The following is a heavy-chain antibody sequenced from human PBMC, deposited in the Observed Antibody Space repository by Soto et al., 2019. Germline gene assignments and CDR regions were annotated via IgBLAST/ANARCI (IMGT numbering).Heavy chain of an antibody. Sequence: PGGSLRLSCAASGFTFRDYYMSWIRQAPGKGLEWVSYISSSSSYTNYADSVKGRFTISRDNAKNSLYLQMNSLRAEDTAVYYCAREPYGQYGMDVWGQGTTVTVSS. J-gene: IGHJ6*02. CDR2: ISSSSSYT. D-gene: IGHD4-17*01. V-gene: IGHV3-11*06. CDR3: AREPYGQYGMDV. CDR1: GFTFRDYY.